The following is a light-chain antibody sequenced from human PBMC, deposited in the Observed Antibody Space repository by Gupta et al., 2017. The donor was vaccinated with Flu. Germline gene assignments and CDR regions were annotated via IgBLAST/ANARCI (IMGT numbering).Light chain of an antibody. CDR1: QRVSND. V-gene: IGKV1-39*01. CDR2: GAS. J-gene: IGKJ2*02. Sequence: DVQMTQFPSSLSASVGDRVTITCRASQRVSNDLNWYQQKPGRAPELLISGASTLQRGVPSRFSGRGSGTDFTLTISSLQPEDFATYYCQQTDTFPRTFGQGTRVDIK. CDR3: QQTDTFPRT.